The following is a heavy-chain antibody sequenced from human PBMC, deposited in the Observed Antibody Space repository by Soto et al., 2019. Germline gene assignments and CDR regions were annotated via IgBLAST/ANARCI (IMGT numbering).Heavy chain of an antibody. Sequence: LSLTFTVSGGSISSGGYYWSWIRQHPGKGLEWIGYIYYSGSTYYNPSLKSRVTISVDTSKNQFSLKLSSVTAADTAVYYCASSWLATLYGMDVWGQGTTVTVSS. D-gene: IGHD6-19*01. CDR1: GGSISSGGYY. CDR3: ASSWLATLYGMDV. J-gene: IGHJ6*02. CDR2: IYYSGST. V-gene: IGHV4-31*03.